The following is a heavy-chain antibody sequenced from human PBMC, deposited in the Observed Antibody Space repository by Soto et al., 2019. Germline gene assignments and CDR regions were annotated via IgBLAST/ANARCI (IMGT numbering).Heavy chain of an antibody. J-gene: IGHJ4*02. CDR3: AKRGSSSCYGY. CDR2: IYYSGST. Sequence: QLQLQESGPGLVKPSETLSLTCTVSVGSISSSIYYWGWIRQPPGKVLEWIGSIYYSGSTYSNPSSKSRVPIPVDTSRTQFSLRLSSVTAADPAVYYCAKRGSSSCYGYWGQGTLVTVSS. CDR1: VGSISSSIYY. D-gene: IGHD6-13*01. V-gene: IGHV4-39*01.